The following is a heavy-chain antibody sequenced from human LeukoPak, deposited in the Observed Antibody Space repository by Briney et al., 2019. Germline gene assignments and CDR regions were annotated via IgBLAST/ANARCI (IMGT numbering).Heavy chain of an antibody. CDR3: AREKGRGVISPYYDY. V-gene: IGHV3-48*01. Sequence: GGSLRLSCAASGFTFSSYSMNWVRQAPGKGLEWVSYISSSGSTIYYADSVKGRFTISRDTSKNTLSLQMNSLRVEDTAVYYCAREKGRGVISPYYDYWGQGTLVTVS. CDR2: ISSSGSTI. D-gene: IGHD3-10*01. J-gene: IGHJ4*02. CDR1: GFTFSSYS.